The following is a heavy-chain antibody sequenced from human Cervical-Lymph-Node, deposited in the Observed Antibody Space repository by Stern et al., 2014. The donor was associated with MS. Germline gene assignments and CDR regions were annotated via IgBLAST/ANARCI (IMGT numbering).Heavy chain of an antibody. CDR1: GFTFSRSG. D-gene: IGHD4-23*01. V-gene: IGHV3-33*01. CDR2: IWYDGSNR. Sequence: QMQLVQSGGGVVQPGRSLRLSCAASGFTFSRSGMHWVRQAPGQGLEWLASIWYDGSNRYYADSVKGRFTISRDNSKNTLYLQMNSLRAEDTAVYYCAREGGNTAEYFQHWGQGTLVTVSS. J-gene: IGHJ1*01. CDR3: AREGGNTAEYFQH.